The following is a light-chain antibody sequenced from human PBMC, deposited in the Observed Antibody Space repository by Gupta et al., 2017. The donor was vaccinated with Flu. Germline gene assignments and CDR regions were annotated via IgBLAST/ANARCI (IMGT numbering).Light chain of an antibody. Sequence: SVSVSVGDTATITCRASQGISARLAWYQQKPGKAPRLLMSAASSRETTVPARFSGSGSGTDFTLTISRLQSEDFGAYYCQHSNNFPFTFGRGTKVEIK. CDR2: AAS. CDR3: QHSNNFPFT. CDR1: QGISAR. J-gene: IGKJ4*02. V-gene: IGKV3-15*01.